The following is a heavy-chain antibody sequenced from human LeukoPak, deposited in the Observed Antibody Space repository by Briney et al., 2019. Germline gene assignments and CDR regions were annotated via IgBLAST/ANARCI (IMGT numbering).Heavy chain of an antibody. CDR2: IYYSGST. CDR1: GYSISNGYY. J-gene: IGHJ4*02. CDR3: ARGEYGLFDY. V-gene: IGHV4-61*01. Sequence: PSETLSLTCAVSGYSISNGYYWSWIRQPPGKGLEWIGYIYYSGSTKYNLSLKSRVTISVDTSKNQLSLKLSSVTAADTAVYYCARGEYGLFDYWGQGTLVTVSS. D-gene: IGHD2/OR15-2a*01.